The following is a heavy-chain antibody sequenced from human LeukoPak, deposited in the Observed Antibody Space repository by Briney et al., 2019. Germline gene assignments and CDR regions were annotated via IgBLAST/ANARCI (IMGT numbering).Heavy chain of an antibody. CDR3: VKYRMPDGFYSNDF. J-gene: IGHJ4*02. D-gene: IGHD5-24*01. V-gene: IGHV3-23*01. CDR2: IVGDGGGI. Sequence: GGSLRLSCAASGFTFSTYAMNWVRQAPGKGLEWVSVIVGDGGGIEYADSVKGRFSISRDNSKNILYLQMNSLRAEDTAVYYCVKYRMPDGFYSNDFWGQGTLVTVSS. CDR1: GFTFSTYA.